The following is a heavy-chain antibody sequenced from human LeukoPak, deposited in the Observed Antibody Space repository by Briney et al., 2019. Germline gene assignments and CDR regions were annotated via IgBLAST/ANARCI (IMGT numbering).Heavy chain of an antibody. D-gene: IGHD6-13*01. Sequence: PGRSLRLSCAASGFTFSSYDMHWVRQAPGKGLEWVAVIWYDGSEKYYADSVKGRFTISRDNSKNTLYLQMNSLRAEDTAVYYCALHHSSLGEAVAMNCFDYWGQGTLVTVSS. CDR2: IWYDGSEK. J-gene: IGHJ4*02. V-gene: IGHV3-33*01. CDR1: GFTFSSYD. CDR3: ALHHSSLGEAVAMNCFDY.